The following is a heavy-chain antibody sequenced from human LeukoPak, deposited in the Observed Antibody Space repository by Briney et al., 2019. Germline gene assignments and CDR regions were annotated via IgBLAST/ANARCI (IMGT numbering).Heavy chain of an antibody. CDR1: GFTFDDYA. V-gene: IGHV3-9*01. D-gene: IGHD6-19*01. CDR3: ARDQQWLEPRPFDY. J-gene: IGHJ4*02. CDR2: ISWNSGSI. Sequence: GGSLRLSCAASGFTFDDYAMHWVRQAPGKGLEWVSGISWNSGSIGYADSVKGRFTISRDNAKNSLYLQMNSLRAEDTAVYYCARDQQWLEPRPFDYWGQGTLVTVSS.